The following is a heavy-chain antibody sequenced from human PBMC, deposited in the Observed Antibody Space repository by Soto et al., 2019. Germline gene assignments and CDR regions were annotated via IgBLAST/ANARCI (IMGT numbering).Heavy chain of an antibody. Sequence: PVGSLRLSCAASGFTFSSYWMSWVRQAPGKGLEWVANIKQDGSEKYYVDSVKGRFTISRDNAKNSLYLQMNSLRAEDTAVYYCASSPDSSSWYGYYYYGMDVWGQGTTVTVSS. D-gene: IGHD6-13*01. V-gene: IGHV3-7*03. CDR2: IKQDGSEK. CDR3: ASSPDSSSWYGYYYYGMDV. J-gene: IGHJ6*02. CDR1: GFTFSSYW.